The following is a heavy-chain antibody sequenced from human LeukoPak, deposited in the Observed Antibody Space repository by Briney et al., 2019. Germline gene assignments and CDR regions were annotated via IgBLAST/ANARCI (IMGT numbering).Heavy chain of an antibody. CDR1: GYTFTSYG. D-gene: IGHD6-19*01. V-gene: IGHV1-18*01. CDR3: ARHSSGWYTDGY. CDR2: ISAYNGNT. Sequence: ASVTVSFKASGYTFTSYGISWVRQAPGQGLEWMGWISAYNGNTNYAQKLQGRVTMTTDTSTSTAYMELRSLRSDDTAVYYCARHSSGWYTDGYWGQGTLVTVSS. J-gene: IGHJ4*02.